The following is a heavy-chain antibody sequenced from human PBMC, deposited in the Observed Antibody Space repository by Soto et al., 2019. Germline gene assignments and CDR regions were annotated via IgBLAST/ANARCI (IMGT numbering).Heavy chain of an antibody. J-gene: IGHJ6*02. CDR1: GGSISSSSYY. D-gene: IGHD2-15*01. CDR3: ARVCSGGCYYAVDV. CDR2: IYYSGST. V-gene: IGHV4-39*01. Sequence: PSETLSLTCTVSGGSISSSSYYWGWIRQPPGKGLEWIGSIYYSGSTYYNPSLKSRVTITVDTSKNQFSLKLSSVTAADTAVYYCARVCSGGCYYAVDVWGPGTAVTVSS.